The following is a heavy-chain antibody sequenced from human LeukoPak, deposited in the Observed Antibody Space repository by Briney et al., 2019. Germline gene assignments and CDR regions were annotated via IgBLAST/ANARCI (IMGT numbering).Heavy chain of an antibody. CDR1: GYTFTKYW. V-gene: IGHV5-51*01. CDR3: ARRPASVGGGFDS. J-gene: IGHJ5*01. D-gene: IGHD2-2*01. CDR2: IFPDDSDT. Sequence: GASLQISCKASGYTFTKYWIAWVRPLPGKGLEYIGIIFPDDSDTRYSPSFEGQVTISADNSISTSYLQWSRLTASDTAIYYCARRPASVGGGFDSWGQGALVTVSS.